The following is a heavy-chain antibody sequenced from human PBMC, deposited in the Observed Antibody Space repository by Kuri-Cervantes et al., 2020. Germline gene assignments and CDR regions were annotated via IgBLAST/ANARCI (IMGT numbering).Heavy chain of an antibody. V-gene: IGHV1-8*02. J-gene: IGHJ4*02. CDR2: MNPNRGNT. D-gene: IGHD3-16*01. Sequence: ASVKVSCKASGYTFTSYDINWVRQATGQGLERMGWMNPNRGNTGYAQNLQGRVTMTTDTSTSTAYMEVRSLGSYDTAVYYCARDGLYHYDYWGQGTLVTVSS. CDR1: GYTFTSYD. CDR3: ARDGLYHYDY.